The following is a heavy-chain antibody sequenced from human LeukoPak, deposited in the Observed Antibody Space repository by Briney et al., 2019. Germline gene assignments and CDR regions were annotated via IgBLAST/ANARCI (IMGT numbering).Heavy chain of an antibody. V-gene: IGHV3-23*01. CDR2: ISGSGGST. J-gene: IGHJ3*02. Sequence: PGGSLRLSCAASGFTFSSYAMSWVRQAPGKGLEWVSAISGSGGSTYYADSVKGRFTISRDNSKNTLYLQMNSLRAEDTAVYYCAKGKVVVVPAAIRDAFDIWGQGTMVTVSS. CDR1: GFTFSSYA. D-gene: IGHD2-2*01. CDR3: AKGKVVVVPAAIRDAFDI.